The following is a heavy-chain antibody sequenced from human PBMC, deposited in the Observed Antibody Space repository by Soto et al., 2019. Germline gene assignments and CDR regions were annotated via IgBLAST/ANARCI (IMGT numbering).Heavy chain of an antibody. CDR2: IYHSGST. J-gene: IGHJ3*02. Sequence: SETLSLTCAVSGGSISSGGYSWSWIRQPPGKGLEWIGYIYHSGSTYYNPSLKSRVTISVDRSKNQFSLKLSSVTAADTAVYYCARGTYYYDSSGYYYYDAFDIWGQGTMVTVTS. D-gene: IGHD3-22*01. CDR1: GGSISSGGYS. CDR3: ARGTYYYDSSGYYYYDAFDI. V-gene: IGHV4-30-2*01.